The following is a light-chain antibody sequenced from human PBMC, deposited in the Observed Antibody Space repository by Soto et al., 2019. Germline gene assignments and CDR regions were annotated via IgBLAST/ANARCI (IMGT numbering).Light chain of an antibody. V-gene: IGKV1-12*01. CDR2: VAS. J-gene: IGKJ1*01. Sequence: DIQMTQSPSSLSASIGDRLTITCRASRDISNSLAWYQQTPGKAPKLLLRVASSLHRGVPSRFSGGGAGTEFTLTISSLQPEDFATYYCQQPSTFPRTFGQGTKVDIK. CDR3: QQPSTFPRT. CDR1: RDISNS.